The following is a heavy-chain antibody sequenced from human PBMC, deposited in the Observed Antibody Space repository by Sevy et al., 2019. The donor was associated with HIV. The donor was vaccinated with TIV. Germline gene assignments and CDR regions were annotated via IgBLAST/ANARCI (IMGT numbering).Heavy chain of an antibody. D-gene: IGHD6-19*01. Sequence: ASVKVSCKASGGTFSSYAISWVRQAPGQGLEWMGGIIPIFGTANYAQMFQGRVTITADKSTSTAYMELSSLRSEDTAVYYCARGPSPRWTVEMADKGGYYYYYMDVWGKGTTVTVSS. CDR2: IIPIFGTA. V-gene: IGHV1-69*06. CDR3: ARGPSPRWTVEMADKGGYYYYYMDV. CDR1: GGTFSSYA. J-gene: IGHJ6*03.